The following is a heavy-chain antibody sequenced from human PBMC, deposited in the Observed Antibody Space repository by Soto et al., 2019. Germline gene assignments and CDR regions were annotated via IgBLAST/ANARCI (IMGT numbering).Heavy chain of an antibody. J-gene: IGHJ6*02. CDR3: SSGTYYYDGMDV. CDR2: IYYSGST. Sequence: QVQLQESGPGLVKPSQTLSLTCTVSGGSISSGDYYWSWIRQPPGKGLEWIGYIYYSGSTYYNPSLKSRVTISVDTSKSQLYLKLSSVTAADTAVYYCSSGTYYYDGMDVWGQGTTVTVSS. D-gene: IGHD6-13*01. V-gene: IGHV4-30-4*01. CDR1: GGSISSGDYY.